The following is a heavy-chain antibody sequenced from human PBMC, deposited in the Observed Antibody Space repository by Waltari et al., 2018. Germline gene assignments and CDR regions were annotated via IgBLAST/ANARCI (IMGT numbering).Heavy chain of an antibody. Sequence: QVQLAQSGSELKEPGASVKVSCRTSGYTFTDYTINWVRQARGQGLEWMGWINTKKGNPTYGQGFTGRFGCSLDTSVSTTYLKITGLKAEDTAVYFCARALLGLTNRLDVWGQGTTVTISS. CDR1: GYTFTDYT. V-gene: IGHV7-4-1*02. CDR3: ARALLGLTNRLDV. CDR2: INTKKGNP. J-gene: IGHJ6*02. D-gene: IGHD4-17*01.